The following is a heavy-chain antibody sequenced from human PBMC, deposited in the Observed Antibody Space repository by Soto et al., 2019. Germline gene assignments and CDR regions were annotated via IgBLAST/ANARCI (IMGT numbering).Heavy chain of an antibody. J-gene: IGHJ6*03. CDR3: AREEGGGIAAALQLSYYYMDV. CDR1: GDSVSSNSAA. Sequence: KQSQTLSLTCAISGDSVSSNSAAWNWIRQSPSRGLEWLGRTYYRSKWYNDYAVSMKSRITINPDTSKNQFSLQLNSVTPEDTAVYYCAREEGGGIAAALQLSYYYMDVWGKGTTVTVSS. CDR2: TYYRSKWYN. V-gene: IGHV6-1*01. D-gene: IGHD6-13*01.